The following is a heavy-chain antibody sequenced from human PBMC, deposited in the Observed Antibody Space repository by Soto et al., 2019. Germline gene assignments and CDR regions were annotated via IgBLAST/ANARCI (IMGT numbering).Heavy chain of an antibody. V-gene: IGHV2-5*02. CDR1: GFSLSTSGVG. D-gene: IGHD5-18*01. Sequence: ESGPTLVNPTQTLTLTCTFSGFSLSTSGVGVGWIRQPPGKALEWLGIIYWDDDKRYRPSLKSRLTITKDTSKNQLVLTMTNMDPVDTATYYCAHLPWKQLWPRAPVVYWGQGTQVTVS. CDR2: IYWDDDK. J-gene: IGHJ4*02. CDR3: AHLPWKQLWPRAPVVY.